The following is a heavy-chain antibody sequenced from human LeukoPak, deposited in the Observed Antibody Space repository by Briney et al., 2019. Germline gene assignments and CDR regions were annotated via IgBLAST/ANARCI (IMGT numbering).Heavy chain of an antibody. J-gene: IGHJ4*02. D-gene: IGHD3-3*01. V-gene: IGHV3-7*01. Sequence: GGSLRLSCAASGFTFTRYWMAWDRQAPGKGLEWVANIKQDGSEQYHVDSVRGRFTMSRDNTKNIVFLQMDSLRVEDTAVYYCARVSRSGYYGEYWGQGTTVTVSS. CDR2: IKQDGSEQ. CDR3: ARVSRSGYYGEY. CDR1: GFTFTRYW.